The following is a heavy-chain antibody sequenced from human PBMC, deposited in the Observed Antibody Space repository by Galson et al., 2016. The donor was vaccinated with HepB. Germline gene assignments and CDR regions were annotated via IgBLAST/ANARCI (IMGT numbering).Heavy chain of an antibody. Sequence: SLRLSCAASGFTFNTYGMHWVRQAPGKGLEWVSSISRSSRHIYYADSVKGRFTISRDNAKNSLYLQMNSLRVEDTAVYFCARDREGTSWFSGDYDHYGMDVWGQGTTVTVSS. J-gene: IGHJ6*02. CDR1: GFTFNTYG. D-gene: IGHD6-13*01. V-gene: IGHV3-21*01. CDR3: ARDREGTSWFSGDYDHYGMDV. CDR2: ISRSSRHI.